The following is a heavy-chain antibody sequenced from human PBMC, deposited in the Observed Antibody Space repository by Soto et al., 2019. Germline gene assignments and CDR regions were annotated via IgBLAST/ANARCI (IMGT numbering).Heavy chain of an antibody. Sequence: TLSLTCTVSGGSSSSGGYYWTWIRQHPGKGLEWIGCIYYSGRTYYNPSLKGRLTISVDTSKRQISLKLSSVTAADTAIYYCASTKDYSSSLDYWGQGTLVTVSS. J-gene: IGHJ4*02. CDR1: GGSSSSGGYY. V-gene: IGHV4-31*03. CDR3: ASTKDYSSSLDY. CDR2: IYYSGRT. D-gene: IGHD6-6*01.